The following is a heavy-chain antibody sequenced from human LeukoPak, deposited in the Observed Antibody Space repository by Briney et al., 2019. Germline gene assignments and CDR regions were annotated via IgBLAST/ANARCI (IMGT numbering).Heavy chain of an antibody. CDR2: ISWRSTYI. D-gene: IGHD1-26*01. CDR1: EFTFSRYG. V-gene: IGHV3-21*06. Sequence: GGSLRLSCAASEFTFSRYGMNWVRQPPGKGLEWVSSISWRSTYIYYAESVKGRFTISRDNAKNSLFLQMNTLRAEDTAVYYCASGSYSFDFWGQGALVTVSS. CDR3: ASGSYSFDF. J-gene: IGHJ4*02.